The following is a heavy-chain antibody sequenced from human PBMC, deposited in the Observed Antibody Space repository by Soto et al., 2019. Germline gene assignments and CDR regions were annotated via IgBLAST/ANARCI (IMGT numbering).Heavy chain of an antibody. V-gene: IGHV4-31*03. CDR1: GGSISSGGYY. CDR2: IYYSGST. D-gene: IGHD3-10*01. CDR3: ARGHPVQGYYYYGMDV. J-gene: IGHJ6*02. Sequence: SETLSLTCTVSGGSISSGGYYWSWIRQHPGKGLEWIGYIYYSGSTYYNPSLKSRVTISVDTSKNQFSLKLSSVTAADTAVYYCARGHPVQGYYYYGMDVWGQGTTVTVSS.